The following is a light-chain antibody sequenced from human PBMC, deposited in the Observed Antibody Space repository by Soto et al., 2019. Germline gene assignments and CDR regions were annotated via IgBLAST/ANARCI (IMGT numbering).Light chain of an antibody. CDR2: DAS. Sequence: DIQMTQTPSSLSASVGDRVTITCQASQDINNCLNWYQQKPGKAPNLLIYDASHLATGVPSRFSGSGSGTHFTSPTSSLQPEDTATYYCQQYDNLPLTFGPGTKVDIK. V-gene: IGKV1-33*01. J-gene: IGKJ3*01. CDR1: QDINNC. CDR3: QQYDNLPLT.